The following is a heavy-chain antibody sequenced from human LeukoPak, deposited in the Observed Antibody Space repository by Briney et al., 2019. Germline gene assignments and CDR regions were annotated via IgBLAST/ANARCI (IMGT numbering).Heavy chain of an antibody. CDR3: AKALYVRATKPVGC. J-gene: IGHJ4*02. CDR1: GFTFDDYT. D-gene: IGHD1-26*01. V-gene: IGHV3-43*01. CDR2: ISWDGGST. Sequence: PGGSLRLSCAASGFTFDDYTMHWVRQAPGKGLEWVSLISWDGGSTYYADSVKGRFTISRDNSKNSLYLQMNSLRSEDTDLYYCAKALYVRATKPVGCRGQGTLGTVSS.